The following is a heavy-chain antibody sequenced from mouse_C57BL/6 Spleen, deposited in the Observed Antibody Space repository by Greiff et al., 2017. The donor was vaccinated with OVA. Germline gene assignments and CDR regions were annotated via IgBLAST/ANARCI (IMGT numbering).Heavy chain of an antibody. V-gene: IGHV1-69*01. Sequence: QVQLKQPGAELVMPGASVKLSCKASGYTFTSYWMHWVKQRPGQGLEWIGEIDPSDSYTNYNQKFKGKSTLTVDKSSSTAYMQLSSLTSEDSAVYYCATAIYYGNFHAMDYWGQGTSVTVSS. J-gene: IGHJ4*01. CDR3: ATAIYYGNFHAMDY. CDR2: IDPSDSYT. D-gene: IGHD2-1*01. CDR1: GYTFTSYW.